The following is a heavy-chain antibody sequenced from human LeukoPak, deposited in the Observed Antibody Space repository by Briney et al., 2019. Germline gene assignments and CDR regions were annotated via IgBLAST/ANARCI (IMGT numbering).Heavy chain of an antibody. V-gene: IGHV3-33*06. Sequence: PGGSLRLSCAASGFTFSSYGMHWARQAPGKGLEWVAVIWNDGSDKYYADSVKGRFTISRDNSKNTLYQQMNSLRAEDTAVYYCAKPTRGSGSFLIDFWGQGTLVTVSS. CDR3: AKPTRGSGSFLIDF. CDR1: GFTFSSYG. J-gene: IGHJ4*02. CDR2: IWNDGSDK. D-gene: IGHD1-26*01.